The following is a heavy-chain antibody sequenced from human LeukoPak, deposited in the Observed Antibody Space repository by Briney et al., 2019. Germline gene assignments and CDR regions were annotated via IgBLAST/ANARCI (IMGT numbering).Heavy chain of an antibody. CDR3: ARGYSGYALDY. CDR1: GGSISTLY. Sequence: SETLSLTCTVSGGSISTLYWSWIRQPPGKGLEWIGYIYYPGITNYNPSLRSRLTISLDTSKNQFPLKLNSVTAADTAVYYCARGYSGYALDYWGQGTLVTVSS. CDR2: IYYPGIT. J-gene: IGHJ4*02. D-gene: IGHD5-12*01. V-gene: IGHV4-59*01.